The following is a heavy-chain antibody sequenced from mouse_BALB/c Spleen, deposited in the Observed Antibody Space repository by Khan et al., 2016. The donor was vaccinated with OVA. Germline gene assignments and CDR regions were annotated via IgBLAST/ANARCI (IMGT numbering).Heavy chain of an antibody. V-gene: IGHV5-6-5*01. CDR2: ISSGGTT. Sequence: EVELVESGGDLVKPGGSLKLSCAASGFTFSNYAMSWVRQTPEKRLEWVASISSGGTTYFPDSVKGRFTISRDNGRNILYPQMSSLRSEDTAMYYCARDYWFTYWGQGTLVTVSA. CDR3: ARDYWFTY. CDR1: GFTFSNYA. J-gene: IGHJ3*01.